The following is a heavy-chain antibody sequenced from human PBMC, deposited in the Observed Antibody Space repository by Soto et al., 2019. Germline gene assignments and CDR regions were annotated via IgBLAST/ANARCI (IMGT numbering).Heavy chain of an antibody. J-gene: IGHJ5*02. CDR2: ISYDGSNK. CDR3: AKSGIIAVAGSGWLWDWFDP. V-gene: IGHV3-30*18. D-gene: IGHD6-19*01. Sequence: QVQLVESGGGVVQPGRSLRLSCAASGFTFSSYGMHWVRQAPGKGLEWVAVISYDGSNKYYADSVKGRFTISRDNSXXTXYXXMNSLRAEDTAVYYCAKSGIIAVAGSGWLWDWFDPWGQGTLVTVSS. CDR1: GFTFSSYG.